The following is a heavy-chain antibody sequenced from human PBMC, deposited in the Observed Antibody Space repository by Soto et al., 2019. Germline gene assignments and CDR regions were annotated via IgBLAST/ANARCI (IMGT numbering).Heavy chain of an antibody. V-gene: IGHV3-30-3*01. J-gene: IGHJ4*02. CDR3: ASSFWSGYFVY. CDR1: GFTGSSYA. D-gene: IGHD3-3*01. CDR2: ISYDGSNK. Sequence: SLRLSCAPSGFTGSSYAMHWVRQAPGKGLEWVAVISYDGSNKYYADSVKGRFTISRDNSKNTLYLQMNSLRAEDTAVYYCASSFWSGYFVYWGQGTLVTVSS.